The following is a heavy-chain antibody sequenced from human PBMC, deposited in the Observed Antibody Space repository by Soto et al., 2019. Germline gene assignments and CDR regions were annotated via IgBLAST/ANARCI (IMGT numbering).Heavy chain of an antibody. D-gene: IGHD2-21*01. CDR1: GGAIDSTDYS. Sequence: SETLSLTCALSGGAIDSTDYSLTWVRQPPGKGLEWIGYVSHRGTAYSIPSLNGRLTLSMNSSQTQFSLKLTSVTAADSAVYFCARIDWSRSSLDHWGRGILVTVSS. J-gene: IGHJ4*02. CDR2: VSHRGTA. CDR3: ARIDWSRSSLDH. V-gene: IGHV4-30-2*01.